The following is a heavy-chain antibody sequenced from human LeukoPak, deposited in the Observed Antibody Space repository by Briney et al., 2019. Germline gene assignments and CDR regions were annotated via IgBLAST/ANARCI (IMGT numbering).Heavy chain of an antibody. CDR3: TTVAAAGTDY. CDR2: IKSKNDGGTT. V-gene: IGHV3-15*01. J-gene: IGHJ4*02. D-gene: IGHD6-13*01. Sequence: GGSLRLSCAASGVTFSNAWTSWVREAPGEGLGWVGRIKSKNDGGTTDYAAPVKGRFTISRDDSKNTLYLQMNSLKTEDTAVYYCTTVAAAGTDYWGQGTLVTVSS. CDR1: GVTFSNAW.